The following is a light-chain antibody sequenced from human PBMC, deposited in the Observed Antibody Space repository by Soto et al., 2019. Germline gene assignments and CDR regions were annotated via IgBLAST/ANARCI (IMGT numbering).Light chain of an antibody. V-gene: IGKV3-11*01. Sequence: EIVLTQSPATLSLSPGERATLSCRASQNVANYLDWYQQKPGQAPRLLISRASNRATGIPARFSVSGSGTDCTLTISGLETEDCAVYDCQQRSNWPITFCQGTRLEIK. CDR3: QQRSNWPIT. CDR2: RAS. CDR1: QNVANY. J-gene: IGKJ5*01.